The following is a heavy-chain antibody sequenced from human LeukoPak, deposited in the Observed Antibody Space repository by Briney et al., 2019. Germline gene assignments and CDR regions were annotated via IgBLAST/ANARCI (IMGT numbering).Heavy chain of an antibody. V-gene: IGHV3-7*05. D-gene: IGHD7-27*01. J-gene: IGHJ3*02. CDR2: IKQDGSEK. Sequence: GGSLRLSCAASGFTFSTYWMSWVRQAPGKGLEWVASIKQDGSEKYYVASVKGRFTISRDSAKNSLYLQMNSLRAEDTAIYYCARRLTGDDSFDIWGQGTMVTVSS. CDR3: ARRLTGDDSFDI. CDR1: GFTFSTYW.